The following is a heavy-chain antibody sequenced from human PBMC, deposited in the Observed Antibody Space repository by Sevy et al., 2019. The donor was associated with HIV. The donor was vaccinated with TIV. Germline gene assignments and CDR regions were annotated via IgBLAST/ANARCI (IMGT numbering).Heavy chain of an antibody. J-gene: IGHJ6*02. CDR2: IYPGDPAP. CDR1: GYSFTHYW. Sequence: GESLKISCEGSGYSFTHYWIAWVRQIPGKGLEWMGIIYPGDPAPTYSPSFQGRVTISADKSINIAYLQWSRLRASETAIYYCARLNGFEPYSYYALDVWGQGTTVTVSS. D-gene: IGHD5-12*01. V-gene: IGHV5-51*01. CDR3: ARLNGFEPYSYYALDV.